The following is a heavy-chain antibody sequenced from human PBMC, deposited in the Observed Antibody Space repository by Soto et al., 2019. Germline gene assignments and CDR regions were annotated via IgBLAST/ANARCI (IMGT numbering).Heavy chain of an antibody. J-gene: IGHJ3*02. CDR3: AHIRGGSYPHRAFAI. CDR2: IYWDDDK. D-gene: IGHD1-26*01. V-gene: IGHV2-5*02. Sequence: SGPTLVNPTQTLTLTCTFSGFSLSTSGVGVGWIRQPPGKALEWLAHIYWDDDKRYSPSLKSRLTITKDTSKNQVVLTMTNLDPVDTATYYCAHIRGGSYPHRAFAIWGQGTMVTVSS. CDR1: GFSLSTSGVG.